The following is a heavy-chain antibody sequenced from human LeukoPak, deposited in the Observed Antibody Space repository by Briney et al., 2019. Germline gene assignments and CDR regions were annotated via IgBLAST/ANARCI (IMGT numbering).Heavy chain of an antibody. D-gene: IGHD6-6*01. V-gene: IGHV4-34*01. Sequence: SETLSLTCAVYGGSFSGYYWSWIRQPPGKGLEWIGEINHSGSTNYNPSLKSRVTISVDTSKNQFSLKLSSVTAADTAVYYCARGLREYGSSKYYYYYYMDVWGKGTTVTVSS. CDR1: GGSFSGYY. J-gene: IGHJ6*03. CDR2: INHSGST. CDR3: ARGLREYGSSKYYYYYYMDV.